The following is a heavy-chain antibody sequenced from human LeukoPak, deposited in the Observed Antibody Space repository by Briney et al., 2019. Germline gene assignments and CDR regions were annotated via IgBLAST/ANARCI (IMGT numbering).Heavy chain of an antibody. J-gene: IGHJ3*02. CDR2: ISSSSSTI. CDR1: GFTFSSYS. CDR3: AREPTYSSSYQDDAFDI. Sequence: GGSLRLSCAASGFTFSSYSMNWVRQAPGKGLEWVSYISSSSSTIYYADSVKGRFTISRDNSKNTLYLQVNSPRAEDTAVYYCAREPTYSSSYQDDAFDIWGQGTMVTVSS. D-gene: IGHD6-13*01. V-gene: IGHV3-48*01.